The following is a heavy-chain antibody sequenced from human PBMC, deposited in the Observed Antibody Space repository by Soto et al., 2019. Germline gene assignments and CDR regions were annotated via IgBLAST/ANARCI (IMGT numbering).Heavy chain of an antibody. CDR1: GFTFSSYS. V-gene: IGHV3-21*01. CDR3: ARSPGGKIAARPKNWFDP. D-gene: IGHD6-6*01. Sequence: GGSLRLSCAASGFTFSSYSMNWVRQAPGKGLEWVSSISSSSSYIYYADSVKGRFTISRDNAKNSLYLQMNSLRAEDTAVYYCARSPGGKIAARPKNWFDPWGQGTLVTVSS. J-gene: IGHJ5*02. CDR2: ISSSSSYI.